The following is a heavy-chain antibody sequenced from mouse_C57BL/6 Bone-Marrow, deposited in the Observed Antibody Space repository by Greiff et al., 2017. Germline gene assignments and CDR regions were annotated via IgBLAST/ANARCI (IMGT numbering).Heavy chain of an antibody. D-gene: IGHD1-1*01. J-gene: IGHJ3*01. CDR1: GYTFTSYW. V-gene: IGHV1-55*01. CDR3: ARGYYGSSY. CDR2: IYPGSGST. Sequence: LVESGAELVKPGASVKMSCKASGYTFTSYWITWVKQRPGQGLEWIGDIYPGSGSTNYNEKFKSKATLTVDTSSSTAYMQLSSLTSEDSAVYYCARGYYGSSYWGQGTLVTVSA.